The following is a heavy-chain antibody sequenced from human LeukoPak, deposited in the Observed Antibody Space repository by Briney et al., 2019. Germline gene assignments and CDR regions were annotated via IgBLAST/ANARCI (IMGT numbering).Heavy chain of an antibody. V-gene: IGHV1-2*02. CDR1: GYTFTGYY. Sequence: ASVKVSCKASGYTFTGYYMHWVRQAPGQGLEWMGWINPNSGGTNYAQKFQGRVTMTRDTSISTAYMELSRLRSDDTAVYYCARGPSVVLGELSLYPVDYWGQGTLVTVSS. J-gene: IGHJ4*02. CDR2: INPNSGGT. CDR3: ARGPSVVLGELSLYPVDY. D-gene: IGHD3-16*02.